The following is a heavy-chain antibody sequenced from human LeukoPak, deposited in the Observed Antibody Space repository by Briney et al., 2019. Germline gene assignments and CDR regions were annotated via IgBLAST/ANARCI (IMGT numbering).Heavy chain of an antibody. D-gene: IGHD3-9*01. CDR1: GFTFSSYA. CDR2: ISACGGST. CDR3: AKGDPPTYYDILTGQDY. J-gene: IGHJ4*02. Sequence: GGSLRLSCAASGFTFSSYAMSWVRQAPGKGLEWVAGISACGGSTYYADSVKGRFTISRDNSKNMLYLQLNSLRAEDTAVYYCAKGDPPTYYDILTGQDYWGQGTLVTVSS. V-gene: IGHV3-23*01.